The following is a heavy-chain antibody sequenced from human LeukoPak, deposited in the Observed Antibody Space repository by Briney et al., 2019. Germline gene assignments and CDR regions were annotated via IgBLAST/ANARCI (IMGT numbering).Heavy chain of an antibody. CDR2: IYHSGST. CDR3: ARSGTGLLRYYFDY. D-gene: IGHD3-22*01. V-gene: IGHV4-38-2*02. Sequence: SETLSLTGTVSGYSITSGYYWGWIRQPPGKGLEWIGSIYHSGSTYYNPSLKSRVTISVNTSKNQFSLRLSSVTAADTAVYYCARSGTGLLRYYFDYWGQGTLVTVSS. CDR1: GYSITSGYY. J-gene: IGHJ4*02.